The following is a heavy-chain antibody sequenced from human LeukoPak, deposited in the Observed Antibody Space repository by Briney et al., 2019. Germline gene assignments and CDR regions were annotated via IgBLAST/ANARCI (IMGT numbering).Heavy chain of an antibody. CDR2: IYYRGST. CDR1: GGSISSYY. J-gene: IGHJ4*02. Sequence: SETLSLTCTVSGGSISSYYWSWIRQPPGKGLEWIGYIYYRGSTNYNPSLKSRVTISVDTSKNQFSLKLSSVTAADTAVYYCARVYGGNSVLPIIDYWGQGTLVTVSS. D-gene: IGHD4-23*01. V-gene: IGHV4-59*01. CDR3: ARVYGGNSVLPIIDY.